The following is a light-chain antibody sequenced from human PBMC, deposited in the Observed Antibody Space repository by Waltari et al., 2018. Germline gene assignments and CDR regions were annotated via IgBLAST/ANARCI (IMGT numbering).Light chain of an antibody. J-gene: IGKJ2*01. Sequence: EVVLTQSPDTLSLSPGERATLSCGASQSLTKRYLAWYQQKPGQAPRLLIYGASSRAPGIPNRFSGSGSGTDFTLTISRLEPEDFAVYYCQQYGSSILYTFGQGTKLEIK. CDR3: QQYGSSILYT. CDR2: GAS. CDR1: QSLTKRY. V-gene: IGKV3-20*01.